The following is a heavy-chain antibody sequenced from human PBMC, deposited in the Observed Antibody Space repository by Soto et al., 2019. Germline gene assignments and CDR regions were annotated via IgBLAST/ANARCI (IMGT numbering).Heavy chain of an antibody. CDR1: GFTFSTYW. Sequence: EVQLVESGGGLVQPGMSLRLSCAASGFTFSTYWMHWVHQAPGKGLVWVSRINSAGTITSYADSVKGRFTVSRDNAKNTLYLQINSLTADDTAVYYCATVATTSYNWFDPWGQGTLVTVSS. D-gene: IGHD5-12*01. J-gene: IGHJ5*02. CDR2: INSAGTIT. CDR3: ATVATTSYNWFDP. V-gene: IGHV3-74*01.